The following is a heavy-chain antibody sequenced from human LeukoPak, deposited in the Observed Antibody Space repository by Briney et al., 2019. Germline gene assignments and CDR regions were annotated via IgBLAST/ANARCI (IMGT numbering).Heavy chain of an antibody. Sequence: GGSLRLSCAASGFTFSSYWMSWVRQAPGKGLEWVANIKQDGSEKYYVDSVKGRFTISRDNAKNSLYLQMNSLRAEDTAVYYCARVGDVDIVATIYFDYWGQGTLVTVSS. J-gene: IGHJ4*02. D-gene: IGHD5-12*01. CDR2: IKQDGSEK. CDR1: GFTFSSYW. CDR3: ARVGDVDIVATIYFDY. V-gene: IGHV3-7*01.